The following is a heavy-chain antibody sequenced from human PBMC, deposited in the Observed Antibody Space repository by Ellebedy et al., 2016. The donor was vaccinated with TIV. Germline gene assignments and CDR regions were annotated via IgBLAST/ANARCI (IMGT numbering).Heavy chain of an antibody. Sequence: GESLKISCAVSGFTFSNYWMYWVRQAPGKGLMWVSRINNGGSYTTYADAVKGRFTISSDNAKNTLYLQMNSLRAEDTAVYYCARVFLGNGYFHGGTIDYWGQGSLVTVS. CDR2: INNGGSYT. CDR1: GFTFSNYW. J-gene: IGHJ4*02. CDR3: ARVFLGNGYFHGGTIDY. D-gene: IGHD3-9*01. V-gene: IGHV3-74*01.